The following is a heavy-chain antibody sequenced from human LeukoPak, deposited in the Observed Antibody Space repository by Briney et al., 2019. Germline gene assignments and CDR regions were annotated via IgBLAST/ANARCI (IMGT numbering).Heavy chain of an antibody. CDR1: GFSFSTQR. J-gene: IGHJ4*02. D-gene: IGHD6-19*01. Sequence: GGSLRLSCAASGFSFSTQRMHWVRQAPGKGLVWVSYINIDERITGYADSVKGRFTISRDNAKNTLYLQMNSLRAEDTAVYYCARAGSMHSSGWYSFYWGQGTLVTVSS. CDR3: ARAGSMHSSGWYSFY. CDR2: INIDERIT. V-gene: IGHV3-74*01.